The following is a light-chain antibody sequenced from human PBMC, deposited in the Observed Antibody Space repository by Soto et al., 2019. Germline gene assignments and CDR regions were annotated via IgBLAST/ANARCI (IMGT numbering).Light chain of an antibody. CDR1: SSDVGGYNY. CDR3: CSYAGSYTFV. CDR2: DVS. V-gene: IGLV2-11*01. Sequence: QSVLTQPRSVSGSPGQSVTISCTGTSSDVGGYNYVSWYQQHPGKAPKLMIYDVSKRPSGVPDRFSGSKSGNTASLTISGLQAEDEADYYCCSYAGSYTFVVGGGTKLTVL. J-gene: IGLJ3*02.